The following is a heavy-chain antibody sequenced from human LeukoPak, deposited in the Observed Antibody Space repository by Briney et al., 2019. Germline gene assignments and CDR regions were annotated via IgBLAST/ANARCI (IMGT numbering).Heavy chain of an antibody. J-gene: IGHJ4*02. Sequence: SVKVSCKASGFTFTSSAVQWVRQARGQRLEWTGWIVVGSGNTNYAQKFQERVTITRDMSTSTAYMGLSSLRSEDTAVYYCATNRPHYYYDSSQPFDYWGQGTLVIVSS. CDR2: IVVGSGNT. D-gene: IGHD3-22*01. V-gene: IGHV1-58*01. CDR1: GFTFTSSA. CDR3: ATNRPHYYYDSSQPFDY.